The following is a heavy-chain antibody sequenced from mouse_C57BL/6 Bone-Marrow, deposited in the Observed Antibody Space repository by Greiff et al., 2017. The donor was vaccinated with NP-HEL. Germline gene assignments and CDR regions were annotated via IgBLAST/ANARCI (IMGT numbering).Heavy chain of an antibody. V-gene: IGHV2-2*01. CDR2: IWSGGST. Sequence: VKLMESGPGLVQPSQSLSITCTVSGFSLTSYGVHWVRQSPGKGLEWLGVIWSGGSTDYNAAFISRLSISKDNSKSQVFFKMNSLQADDTAIYYCARDGSSYRNYAMDYWGQGTSVTVSS. CDR3: ARDGSSYRNYAMDY. J-gene: IGHJ4*01. D-gene: IGHD1-1*01. CDR1: GFSLTSYG.